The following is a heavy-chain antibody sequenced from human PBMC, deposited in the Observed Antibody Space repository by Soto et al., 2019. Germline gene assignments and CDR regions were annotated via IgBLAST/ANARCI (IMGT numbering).Heavy chain of an antibody. CDR3: AKVRLNGMGFDP. Sequence: SGGSLRLSCAASWFTFFSYSISWVRHAPGKGLEWVSAISGSGGSTYYADSVKGRFTISRDNSKNTLYLQMNSLRAEDTAVYYCAKVRLNGMGFDPWGQGTLVTVSS. D-gene: IGHD1-1*01. CDR2: ISGSGGST. J-gene: IGHJ5*02. CDR1: WFTFFSYS. V-gene: IGHV3-23*01.